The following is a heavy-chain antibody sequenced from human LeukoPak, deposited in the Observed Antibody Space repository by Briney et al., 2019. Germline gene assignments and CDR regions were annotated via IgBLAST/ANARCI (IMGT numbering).Heavy chain of an antibody. V-gene: IGHV3-48*03. CDR3: ARGPAYGDYYFDY. CDR2: ISSSGSTI. CDR1: GFTFSSYE. D-gene: IGHD4-17*01. Sequence: GGSLRLSCAASGFTFSSYEMNWVRQAPGKGLEWVSYISSSGSTIYYADSVKGRFTISRDNAKNSLYLQMNSLRAEDTAVYYCARGPAYGDYYFDYWGQGTLVTVSS. J-gene: IGHJ4*02.